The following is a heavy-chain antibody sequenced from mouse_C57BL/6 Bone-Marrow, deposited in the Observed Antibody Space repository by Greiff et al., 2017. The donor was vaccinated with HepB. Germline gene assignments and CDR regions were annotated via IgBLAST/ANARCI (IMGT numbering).Heavy chain of an antibody. CDR2: IYPRSGNT. V-gene: IGHV1-81*01. Sequence: QVHVKQSGAELARPGASVKLSCKASGYTFTSYGISWVKQRTGQGLEWIGEIYPRSGNTYYNEKFKGKATLTADKSSSTAYMELRSLTSEDSAVYFCAKKGGYSNHYFDYWGQGTTLTVSS. CDR3: AKKGGYSNHYFDY. D-gene: IGHD2-5*01. J-gene: IGHJ2*01. CDR1: GYTFTSYG.